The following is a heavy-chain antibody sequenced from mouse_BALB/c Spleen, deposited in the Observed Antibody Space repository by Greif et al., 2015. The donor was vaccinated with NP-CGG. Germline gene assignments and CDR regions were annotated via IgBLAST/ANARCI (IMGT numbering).Heavy chain of an antibody. CDR2: IYPGSGNT. V-gene: IGHV1-84*02. D-gene: IGHD4-1*01. CDR1: GYTFTDYY. Sequence: QVQLKQSGPELVKPGASVKISCKASGYTFTDYYINWVKQKPGQGLEWIGWIYPGSGNTKYNEKFKGKATLTVDTSSSTAYMQLSSVTSEDTAVYFCARRTGTEAMDYWGQGTSVTVSS. J-gene: IGHJ4*01. CDR3: ARRTGTEAMDY.